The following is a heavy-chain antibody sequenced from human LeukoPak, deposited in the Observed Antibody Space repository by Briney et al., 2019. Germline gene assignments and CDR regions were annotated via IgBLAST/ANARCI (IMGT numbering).Heavy chain of an antibody. CDR2: ISGSGGST. J-gene: IGHJ4*02. D-gene: IGHD5-18*01. CDR1: GFTFSSCG. CDR3: AKGMRGYSYGYYFDY. Sequence: GGTLRLSCAASGFTFSSCGMSWVRQAPGKGLEWVSAISGSGGSTYYADSVKGRFTVSRDNSKNTLYLQMNSLRAEDTAVYYCAKGMRGYSYGYYFDYWGQGTLVTVSS. V-gene: IGHV3-23*01.